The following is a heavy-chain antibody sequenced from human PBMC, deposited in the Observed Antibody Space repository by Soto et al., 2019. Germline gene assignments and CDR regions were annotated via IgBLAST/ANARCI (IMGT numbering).Heavy chain of an antibody. Sequence: QVQLQESGPGLVKPSETLSLTCTVSGGPISSYYWSWIRQPPGKGLEWIGYIYYSGSTNYNPSLKSRVTVSVDTSKNQFSLKLSSVTAADTAVYYCARQGYSYGYGNYYYYYGMDVWGQGTTVTVSS. CDR3: ARQGYSYGYGNYYYYYGMDV. D-gene: IGHD5-18*01. CDR1: GGPISSYY. J-gene: IGHJ6*02. V-gene: IGHV4-59*08. CDR2: IYYSGST.